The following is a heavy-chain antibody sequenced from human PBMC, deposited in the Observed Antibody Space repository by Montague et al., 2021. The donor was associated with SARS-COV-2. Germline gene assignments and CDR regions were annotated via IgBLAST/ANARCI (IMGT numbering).Heavy chain of an antibody. CDR1: GVSLTSNNVG. V-gene: IGHV2-5*02. J-gene: IGHJ6*02. CDR3: AHRRRNYGMDV. CDR2: VYWDDDK. Sequence: VKPTQTLTLTCTFSGVSLTSNNVGAGWIRRPPRKALECLAFVYWDDDKRYSPSLQSRLTITKDTSKNQVVLTMTNMDPVDTGTYYCAHRRRNYGMDVWGQGTTVTVSS.